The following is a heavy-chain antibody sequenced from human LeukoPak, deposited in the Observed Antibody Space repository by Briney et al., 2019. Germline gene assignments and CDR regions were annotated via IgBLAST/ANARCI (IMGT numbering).Heavy chain of an antibody. Sequence: GGSLRLSCAASGFTFSSYGMHWVRQAPGKGLEWVAVISYDGSNKYYADSVKGRFTISRDNSKNTLYLQMGSLRAEDMAVYYCTRGHIAVAGTIDYWGQGTLVTVSS. CDR1: GFTFSSYG. CDR3: TRGHIAVAGTIDY. V-gene: IGHV3-30*03. CDR2: ISYDGSNK. J-gene: IGHJ4*02. D-gene: IGHD6-19*01.